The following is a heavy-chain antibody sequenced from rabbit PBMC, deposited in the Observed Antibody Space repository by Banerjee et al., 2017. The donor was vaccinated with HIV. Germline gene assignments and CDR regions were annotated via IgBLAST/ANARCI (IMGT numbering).Heavy chain of an antibody. CDR1: GFTISSSYW. CDR3: ARDTYGDTRYAYALKL. Sequence: EESGGDLVKPEGSLTLTCTASGFTISSSYWICWVRQAPGKGLEWIACIYAGSSASTWYASWAKGRFTISKTSSTTVTLQMTSLTAADTATYFCARDTYGDTRYAYALKLWGPGTLVTVS. V-gene: IGHV1S45*01. J-gene: IGHJ6*01. D-gene: IGHD6-1*01. CDR2: IYAGSSAST.